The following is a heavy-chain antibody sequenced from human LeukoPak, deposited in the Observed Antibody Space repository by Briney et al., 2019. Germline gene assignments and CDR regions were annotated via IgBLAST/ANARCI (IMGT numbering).Heavy chain of an antibody. CDR1: GYTFTSYD. Sequence: VASVKVSCKASGYTFTSYDINWVRQATGQGLEWLGWMSPGSGYTGYAQKFQGRVTMTRDISITTAYVELSSLRSEDTAVYYCARGIEAGVDYWGQGTLVTVPS. V-gene: IGHV1-8*01. CDR3: ARGIEAGVDY. D-gene: IGHD6-25*01. CDR2: MSPGSGYT. J-gene: IGHJ4*02.